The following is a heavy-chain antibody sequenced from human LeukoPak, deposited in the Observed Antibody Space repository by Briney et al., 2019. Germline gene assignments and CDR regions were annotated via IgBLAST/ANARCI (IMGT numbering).Heavy chain of an antibody. V-gene: IGHV4-59*12. Sequence: SETLSLTCTVSGVSISSYYWSWIRQPPGKGLEWIGSIYYSGSTYYNPSLKSRVTISVDTSKNQFSLKLGSVTAADTAVYYCARVHVEMATMSVRYDAFDIWGQGTMVTVSS. D-gene: IGHD5-24*01. CDR3: ARVHVEMATMSVRYDAFDI. J-gene: IGHJ3*02. CDR1: GVSISSYY. CDR2: IYYSGST.